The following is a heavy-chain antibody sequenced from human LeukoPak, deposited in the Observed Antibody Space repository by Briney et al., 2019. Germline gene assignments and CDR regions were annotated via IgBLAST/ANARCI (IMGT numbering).Heavy chain of an antibody. Sequence: PGGSLRLSCAASGFSFSDSPIHWVRQASGKGLEWVGRIRSKDQNSATAYAESVKGRFTISRDDSKNMAYLQMNSLRIEDTAVYYCESSITTAGGSWGQGTLVTVSS. CDR1: GFSFSDSP. CDR2: IRSKDQNSAT. V-gene: IGHV3-73*01. D-gene: IGHD1-1*01. J-gene: IGHJ5*02. CDR3: ESSITTAGGS.